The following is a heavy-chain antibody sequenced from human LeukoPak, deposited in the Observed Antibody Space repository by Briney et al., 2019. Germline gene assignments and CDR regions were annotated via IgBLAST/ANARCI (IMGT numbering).Heavy chain of an antibody. V-gene: IGHV4-39*07. D-gene: IGHD3-10*01. J-gene: IGHJ4*02. CDR2: IYYSGST. CDR1: GGSISSSSYY. Sequence: SETLSLTCTVSGGSISSSSYYWGWIRQPPGKGLEWIGSIYYSGSTYYNPSLKSRVTISVDTSKNQFSLKLSSVTAADTAVYYCASGPSKLLWFGELLDHYFDYWGQGTLVTVSS. CDR3: ASGPSKLLWFGELLDHYFDY.